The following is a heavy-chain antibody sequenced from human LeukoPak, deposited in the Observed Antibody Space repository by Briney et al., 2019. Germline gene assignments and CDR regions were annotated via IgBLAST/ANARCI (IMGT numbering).Heavy chain of an antibody. CDR1: GFTFSSYA. CDR2: ISGSGGGT. CDR3: AHAPYSSAQSYYMDV. J-gene: IGHJ6*03. V-gene: IGHV3-23*01. D-gene: IGHD6-19*01. Sequence: GGSLRLSCAASGFTFSSYAMSWVRQAPGKGLEWVSAISGSGGGTYYADSVKGRVTISRDNSKNTLYLQMKSLRAEDTAVYYCAHAPYSSAQSYYMDVWGKGTTVAVSS.